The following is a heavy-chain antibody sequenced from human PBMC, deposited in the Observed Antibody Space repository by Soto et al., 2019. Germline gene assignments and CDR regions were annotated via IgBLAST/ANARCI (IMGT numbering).Heavy chain of an antibody. D-gene: IGHD3-3*01. V-gene: IGHV4-61*01. CDR3: ARVALGGFLGAYTFDY. CDR1: CGSVSSGSYY. Sequence: PSETLSLTCTVSCGSVSSGSYYWSWIRQPPGKGLEWIGYIYYSGSTNYNPSLKSRVTISVDTSKNQFSLKLSSVTAADTAVYYCARVALGGFLGAYTFDYWGQGTLVTVLL. CDR2: IYYSGST. J-gene: IGHJ4*02.